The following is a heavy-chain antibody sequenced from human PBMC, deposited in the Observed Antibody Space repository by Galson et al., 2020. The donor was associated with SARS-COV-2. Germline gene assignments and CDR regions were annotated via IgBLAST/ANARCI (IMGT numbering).Heavy chain of an antibody. CDR3: ARSYSGSYFDAFDI. CDR1: GFTFSSYA. J-gene: IGHJ3*02. CDR2: ISYDGSNK. D-gene: IGHD1-26*01. V-gene: IGHV3-30*04. Sequence: QLGESLKISCAASGFTFSSYAMHCVRQAPGKGLEWVAVISYDGSNKYYADSVKGRFTISRDNSKNTLYLQMNSLRAEDTAVYYCARSYSGSYFDAFDIWGQGTMVTVSS.